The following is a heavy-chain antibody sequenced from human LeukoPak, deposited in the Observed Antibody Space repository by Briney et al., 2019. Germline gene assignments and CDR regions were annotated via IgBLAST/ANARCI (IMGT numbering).Heavy chain of an antibody. J-gene: IGHJ4*02. Sequence: SETLSLTCTVSGGSISSYYWSWIRQPPGKGLEWIGYIYYTGSTNYNPSLKSRVTISVDTPKNQFSLKLSSVTAADTAVYYCARTGYYDTSAYYPFDYWGQGTLVTVSS. V-gene: IGHV4-59*01. CDR2: IYYTGST. CDR3: ARTGYYDTSAYYPFDY. CDR1: GGSISSYY. D-gene: IGHD3-22*01.